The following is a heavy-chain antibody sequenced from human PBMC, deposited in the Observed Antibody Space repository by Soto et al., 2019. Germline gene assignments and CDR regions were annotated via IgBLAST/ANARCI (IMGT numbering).Heavy chain of an antibody. CDR2: INHSGSA. J-gene: IGHJ4*02. Sequence: QVLLQQWGAGRLKPSETLSLTCAVYGGSFIDYSWGWIRQSPGTGLEWIGEINHSGSANYNPSLKSRVTISVDTSKNQCSLKWYSVTAADAAVYYCARVSDYWSQGTLVTVSS. CDR3: ARVSDY. CDR1: GGSFIDYS. V-gene: IGHV4-34*01.